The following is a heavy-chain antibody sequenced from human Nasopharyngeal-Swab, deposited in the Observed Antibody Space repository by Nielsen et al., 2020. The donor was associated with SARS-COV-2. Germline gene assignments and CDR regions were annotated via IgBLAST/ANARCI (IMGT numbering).Heavy chain of an antibody. CDR3: AREKTVWWHDAFDI. V-gene: IGHV4-30-4*01. J-gene: IGHJ3*02. CDR2: IYYSGST. CDR1: GGSISSDDYY. D-gene: IGHD2-21*01. Sequence: SETLSLTCTVSGGSISSDDYYWIWIRQPPGKGLEWIGYIYYSGSTYFNPSLKSRVTISVDTSKNQFSLKLSSVTAADTAVYYCAREKTVWWHDAFDIWGQGTMVTVSS.